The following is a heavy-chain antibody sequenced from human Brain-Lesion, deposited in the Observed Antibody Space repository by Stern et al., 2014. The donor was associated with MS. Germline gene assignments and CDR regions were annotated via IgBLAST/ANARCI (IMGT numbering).Heavy chain of an antibody. CDR2: VSNGGGRT. Sequence: VQLVQSGGGLVQPGGSLRLSCAASGFTFSNYWMPWVRQAPGKGLVWVSRVSNGGGRTSYADSVKGRFTMSRDKPQKTLDLQMNSLRVEDTAIYYCARGERWFDSWGQGTLVTVSS. CDR3: ARGERWFDS. CDR1: GFTFSNYW. D-gene: IGHD3-10*01. V-gene: IGHV3-74*02. J-gene: IGHJ5*01.